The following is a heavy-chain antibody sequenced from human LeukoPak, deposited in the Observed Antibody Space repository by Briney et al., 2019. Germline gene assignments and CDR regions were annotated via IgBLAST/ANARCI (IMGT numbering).Heavy chain of an antibody. D-gene: IGHD1-1*01. CDR3: ARDRFPGTPYGMDV. Sequence: VSVKVSCKASGYTFTSYGISWVRQAPGQGLEWMGWISVYNGNTNYAQKLQGRVTMTTDTSTSTAYMELRSLRSDDTAVYYCARDRFPGTPYGMDVWGQGTTVTVSS. CDR1: GYTFTSYG. CDR2: ISVYNGNT. J-gene: IGHJ6*02. V-gene: IGHV1-18*01.